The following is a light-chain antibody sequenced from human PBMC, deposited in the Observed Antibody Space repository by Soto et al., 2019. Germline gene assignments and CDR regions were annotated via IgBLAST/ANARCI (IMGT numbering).Light chain of an antibody. CDR1: NIGSKS. CDR3: QVWDTSSDHVV. CDR2: YDS. J-gene: IGLJ2*01. Sequence: SYELTQSPSVSVAPGKTARITCGGNNIGSKSVHWYQQKPGQAPVLVISYDSDRPSGIPERFSGSNSGNTATLTISRVEAGDEADYYCQVWDTSSDHVVFGGGTKLTVL. V-gene: IGLV3-21*04.